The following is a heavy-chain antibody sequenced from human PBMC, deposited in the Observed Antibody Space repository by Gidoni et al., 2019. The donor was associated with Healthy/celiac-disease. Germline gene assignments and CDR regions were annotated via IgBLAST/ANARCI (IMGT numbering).Heavy chain of an antibody. J-gene: IGHJ6*02. V-gene: IGHV1-8*01. D-gene: IGHD3-3*01. CDR2: MNPNSGNT. CDR3: ARVPYYDFWSGYYGDYYYYGMDV. Sequence: QVQLVQSGAEVKKPGASVKVSCKASGYTFTSYDINWVRQATGQGLEWMGWMNPNSGNTGYAQKFQGRVTMTRNTSISTAYMELSSLRSEDTAVYYCARVPYYDFWSGYYGDYYYYGMDVWGQGTTVTVSS. CDR1: GYTFTSYD.